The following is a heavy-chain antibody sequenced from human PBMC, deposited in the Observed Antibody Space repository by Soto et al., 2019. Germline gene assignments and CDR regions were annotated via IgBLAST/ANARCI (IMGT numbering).Heavy chain of an antibody. CDR2: INHSGST. CDR3: ARGRRSIAARPIGNWFDP. D-gene: IGHD6-6*01. V-gene: IGHV4-34*01. J-gene: IGHJ5*02. CDR1: GGSFSGYY. Sequence: SETLSLTCAVYGGSFSGYYWSWIRQPPGKGLEWIGEINHSGSTNYNPSLKSRVTISVDTSKNQFSLKLSSVTAADTAVYYCARGRRSIAARPIGNWFDPWGQGTLVTVSS.